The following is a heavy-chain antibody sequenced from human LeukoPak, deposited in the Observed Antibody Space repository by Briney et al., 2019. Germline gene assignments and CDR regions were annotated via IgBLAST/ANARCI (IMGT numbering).Heavy chain of an antibody. CDR2: ISAYNGTT. J-gene: IGHJ6*03. Sequence: ASVKVSCKASGYTFTSYGISWVRQAPGQGLEWMGWISAYNGTTTYAQKLQGRVTMTTETSTSTAYMELRSLRSDDTAVYYCARGIAVEFYYYMDVWGKGTTVTVSS. V-gene: IGHV1-18*01. CDR1: GYTFTSYG. CDR3: ARGIAVEFYYYMDV. D-gene: IGHD6-19*01.